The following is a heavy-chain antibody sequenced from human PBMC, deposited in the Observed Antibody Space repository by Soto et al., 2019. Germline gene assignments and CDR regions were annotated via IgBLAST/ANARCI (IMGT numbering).Heavy chain of an antibody. CDR2: IYYSGTT. V-gene: IGHV4-59*08. D-gene: IGHD2-2*01. Sequence: SETLSLTCTVSGGSINSYYWSWIRQPPGKGLEWIGYIYYSGTTNYNPSLKSRVTISVDTSKNQFSLKLSSVTAADTAVYYCARLLIYCSSTSCYGRFDPWGQGTLVTVSS. CDR3: ARLLIYCSSTSCYGRFDP. J-gene: IGHJ5*02. CDR1: GGSINSYY.